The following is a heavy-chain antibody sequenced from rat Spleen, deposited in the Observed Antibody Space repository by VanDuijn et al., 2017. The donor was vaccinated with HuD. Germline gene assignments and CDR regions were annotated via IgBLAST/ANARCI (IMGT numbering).Heavy chain of an antibody. Sequence: EVELVESGGGLVQPGRSMKLSCAASGFTFSNFVMAWVRQVPTKGLEWVASIGISGGTTYYRDSVKGRFTISRDDAKSTLYLQMDSLRSEDTATYYSTTKADWGQGVMVTVSS. CDR1: GFTFSNFV. V-gene: IGHV5-25*01. CDR2: IGISGGTT. CDR3: TTKAD. J-gene: IGHJ2*01.